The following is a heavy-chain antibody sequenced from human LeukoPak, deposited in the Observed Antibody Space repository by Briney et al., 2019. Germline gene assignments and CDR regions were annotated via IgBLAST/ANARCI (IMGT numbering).Heavy chain of an antibody. D-gene: IGHD2-21*02. Sequence: GGSLRLSCAASGFTFSSYAMSWVRQAPGQGLEWVSGISAGGGSTYYADSVKGRFTISRDNSKNTLYLQMNSLKAEDTAIYYCAKGPAYCGGDCYWFDYWGQGSLVTVSS. CDR3: AKGPAYCGGDCYWFDY. CDR1: GFTFSSYA. CDR2: ISAGGGST. V-gene: IGHV3-23*01. J-gene: IGHJ4*02.